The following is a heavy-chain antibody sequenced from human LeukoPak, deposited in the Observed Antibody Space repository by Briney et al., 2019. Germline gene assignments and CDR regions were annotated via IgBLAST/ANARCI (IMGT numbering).Heavy chain of an antibody. CDR3: ARGRSITMVRGVIIYGTLDFDY. J-gene: IGHJ4*02. V-gene: IGHV4-39*07. CDR1: GDSIRSSHYH. Sequence: SETLSLTCTVSGDSIRSSHYHWGWIRQPPGKGLEWIGSIYFSGSTYYNPSLKSRVTISVDTSKNQFSLKLSSVTAADTAVYYCARGRSITMVRGVIIYGTLDFDYWGQGTLVTVSS. CDR2: IYFSGST. D-gene: IGHD3-10*01.